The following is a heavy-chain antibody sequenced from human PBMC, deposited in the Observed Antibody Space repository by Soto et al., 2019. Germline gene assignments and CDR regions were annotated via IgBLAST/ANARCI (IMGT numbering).Heavy chain of an antibody. J-gene: IGHJ5*01. Sequence: QVQLQESGPGLVKPSETLSLTCTVSGGSISSYYWSWIRQPPGKGLEWIGFIFYSGSTSYNPSLKSRVTISMDASEYQFSLKLTSVTAADTAVYYCASMIGDPVLSFDSWGQGTLVAVS. V-gene: IGHV4-59*01. CDR2: IFYSGST. CDR3: ASMIGDPVLSFDS. D-gene: IGHD3-10*02. CDR1: GGSISSYY.